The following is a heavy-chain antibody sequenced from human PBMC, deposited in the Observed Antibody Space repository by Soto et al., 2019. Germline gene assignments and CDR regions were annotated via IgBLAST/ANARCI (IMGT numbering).Heavy chain of an antibody. J-gene: IGHJ4*02. D-gene: IGHD4-17*01. CDR2: ISYDGSNK. CDR1: GFTFSSYA. Sequence: QVPLVESGGGVVQPGRSLRLSCAASGFTFSSYAMHWVRQAPGKGLEWVAVISYDGSNKYYADSVKGRFTISRDNSKNTLYLQMNSLRAEDTAVYYCARDTVTTEVDYWGQGTLVTVSS. CDR3: ARDTVTTEVDY. V-gene: IGHV3-30-3*01.